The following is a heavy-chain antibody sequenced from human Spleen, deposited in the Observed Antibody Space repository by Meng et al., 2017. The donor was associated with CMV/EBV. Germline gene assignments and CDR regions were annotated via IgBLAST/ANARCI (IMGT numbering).Heavy chain of an antibody. Sequence: SEILSLTCTVSGGAASSGSYYWSWIRQPPGKGLECIGYIYYSGSTNYNPSLKSRVTISVDTSKNQFSLKLSSVTAADTSGYYCARGWLQLKIIDYWGQGTLVTVSS. CDR2: IYYSGST. V-gene: IGHV4-61*01. J-gene: IGHJ4*02. CDR3: ARGWLQLKIIDY. CDR1: GGAASSGSYY. D-gene: IGHD5-24*01.